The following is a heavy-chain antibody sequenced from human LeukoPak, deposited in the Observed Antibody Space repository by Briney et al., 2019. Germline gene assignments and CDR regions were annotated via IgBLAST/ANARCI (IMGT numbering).Heavy chain of an antibody. CDR3: ARAAVYYDSSGPFDP. CDR2: INPSGGST. J-gene: IGHJ5*02. CDR1: GSTFTSYY. V-gene: IGHV1-46*01. D-gene: IGHD3-22*01. Sequence: ASVKVSCKASGSTFTSYYMHWVRQAPGQGLEWMGIINPSGGSTSYAQKFQGRVTMTRDTSTSTVYMELSSLRSEDTGVYYCARAAVYYDSSGPFDPWGQGTLVTVSS.